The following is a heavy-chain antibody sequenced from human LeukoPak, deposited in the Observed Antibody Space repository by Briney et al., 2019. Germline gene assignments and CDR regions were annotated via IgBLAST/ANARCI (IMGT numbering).Heavy chain of an antibody. CDR3: ARHQQMTYFDS. Sequence: GESLKISCKGSGYIFPNYWINWVRQMPGKGLEWMGRVDPSDSYTNYSPSFQGHVTISADKSISTAYLQWSSLKASDTAMYYCARHQQMTYFDSWGQGTLVSVSS. J-gene: IGHJ4*02. V-gene: IGHV5-10-1*01. D-gene: IGHD2-2*01. CDR1: GYIFPNYW. CDR2: VDPSDSYT.